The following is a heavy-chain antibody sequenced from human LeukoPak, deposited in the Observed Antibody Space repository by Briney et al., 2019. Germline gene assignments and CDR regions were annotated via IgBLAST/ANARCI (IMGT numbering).Heavy chain of an antibody. V-gene: IGHV3-33*08. CDR3: ARDLDGYNYFDY. D-gene: IGHD5-24*01. CDR1: GLTFSSYG. CDR2: IWYDGSNK. J-gene: IGHJ4*02. Sequence: GGSLRLSCAASGLTFSSYGMHWVRQAPGKGLEWVAVIWYDGSNKYYADSVKGRFTISRDNSKNTLYLQMISLRAEDTALYYCARDLDGYNYFDYWGQGTLVTVSS.